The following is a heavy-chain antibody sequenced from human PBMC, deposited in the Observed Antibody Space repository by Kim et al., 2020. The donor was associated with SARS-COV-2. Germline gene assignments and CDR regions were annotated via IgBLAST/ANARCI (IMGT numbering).Heavy chain of an antibody. CDR2: ITGSGATT. Sequence: GGSLRLSCTSSGFTFNNYAMTWVRQSPGKGLEWVSAITGSGATTYYADSVKGRFSISRDNSKNTLYLEMNSLRVEDTALYYCARGAPGNPLDFWGQGALVTVSS. D-gene: IGHD3-16*01. CDR3: ARGAPGNPLDF. CDR1: GFTFNNYA. J-gene: IGHJ4*02. V-gene: IGHV3-23*01.